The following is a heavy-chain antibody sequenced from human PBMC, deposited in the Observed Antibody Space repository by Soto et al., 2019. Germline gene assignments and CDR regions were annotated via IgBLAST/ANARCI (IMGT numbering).Heavy chain of an antibody. CDR1: GFTFSSYA. CDR3: ATDLSRIGRLEWGAPFNS. Sequence: GVSLRLSCAASGFTFSSYAMNWVRQAPGKGLEWVSSVSANGRNTYYAYSVKGRFTVSRDKSKNALFLQLDSLRVEDTAIYYCATDLSRIGRLEWGAPFNSWGSGTLVTVSS. V-gene: IGHV3-23*01. CDR2: VSANGRNT. J-gene: IGHJ4*02. D-gene: IGHD1-26*01.